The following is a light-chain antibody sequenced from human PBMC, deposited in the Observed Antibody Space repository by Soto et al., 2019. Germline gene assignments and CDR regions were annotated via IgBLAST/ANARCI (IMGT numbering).Light chain of an antibody. J-gene: IGKJ1*01. CDR2: GAS. Sequence: DIQMTQSPPSVSASVGDRVTITCRASQDVGKWLAWYQQKPGKAPKLLISGASILQSGVPSRFSGSGSGTDFTLTISSLQPEDFATYYCQQLKSYPITFGQGTKVDIK. CDR1: QDVGKW. V-gene: IGKV1-12*01. CDR3: QQLKSYPIT.